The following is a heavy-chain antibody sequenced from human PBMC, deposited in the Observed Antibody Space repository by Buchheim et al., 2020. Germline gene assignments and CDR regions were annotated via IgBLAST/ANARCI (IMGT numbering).Heavy chain of an antibody. CDR2: IWYDGSNK. CDR1: GFTFRNYG. CDR3: ATWRGGVYYFDY. Sequence: QVQLVESGGGVVQPGRALRLSCAASGFTFRNYGMHWVRQAPGKGLEWVAVIWYDGSNKYYADSMKGRFTISRDNSKNTLYLQMNSLRAEDTAVYYCATWRGGVYYFDYWGQGTL. D-gene: IGHD3-16*01. J-gene: IGHJ4*02. V-gene: IGHV3-33*01.